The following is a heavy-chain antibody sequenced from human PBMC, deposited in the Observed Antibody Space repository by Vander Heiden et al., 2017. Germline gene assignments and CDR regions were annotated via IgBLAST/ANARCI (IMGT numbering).Heavy chain of an antibody. Sequence: EVQLVESGGGLVQPGRSLRLSCAASGFTFDNYAIHWVRQAPGKGLEWVSGMSWNSGSIDYADSVKGRFTISRDNAKNSLYLQMNSLRAEDTALYYCAKEGGPTIFGVVSLYYFDYWGQGTLVTVSS. CDR1: GFTFDNYA. CDR2: MSWNSGSI. V-gene: IGHV3-9*01. CDR3: AKEGGPTIFGVVSLYYFDY. D-gene: IGHD3-3*01. J-gene: IGHJ4*02.